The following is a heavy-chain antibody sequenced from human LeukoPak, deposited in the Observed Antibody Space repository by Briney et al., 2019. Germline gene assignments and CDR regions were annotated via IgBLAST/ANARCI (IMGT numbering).Heavy chain of an antibody. J-gene: IGHJ3*02. CDR2: IKSKTDGGTT. V-gene: IGHV3-15*01. D-gene: IGHD1-26*01. CDR3: TTPSGSYWKAFDI. CDR1: GFTFSNAW. Sequence: GGSLRLFCAASGFTFSNAWMSWVRQAPGKGLEWVGRIKSKTDGGTTDYAAPVKGRFTISRDDSKNTLYLQMNSLKTEDTAVYYCTTPSGSYWKAFDIRGQGTMVTVSP.